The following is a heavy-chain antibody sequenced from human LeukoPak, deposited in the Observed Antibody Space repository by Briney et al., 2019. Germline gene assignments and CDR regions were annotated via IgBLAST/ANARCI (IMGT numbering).Heavy chain of an antibody. CDR1: GYTFTGYY. CDR3: ARGPKLYDYVWGSYRF. V-gene: IGHV1-2*02. Sequence: GASVKVSCKASGYTFTGYYMHWVRQAPGQGLEWMGWINPNSGGTNYAQKFQGRVTMTRDTSISTAYMELSRLRSDDTAVYYCARGPKLYDYVWGSYRFWGQGTLVTVSS. CDR2: INPNSGGT. J-gene: IGHJ4*02. D-gene: IGHD3-16*02.